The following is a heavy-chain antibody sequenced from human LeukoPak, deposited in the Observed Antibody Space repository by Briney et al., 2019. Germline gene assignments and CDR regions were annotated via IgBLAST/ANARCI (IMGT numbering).Heavy chain of an antibody. CDR2: IITNTGNP. Sequence: ASVKVSCKASGYTFTSYAMNWVRQAPGHGLEWMGWIITNTGNPTYAQGFTGRFVFSLDTSVSTAYLQISSLKAEDTAVYYCARVAEVDYDFWSGSSDYWGQGTLVTVSS. V-gene: IGHV7-4-1*02. D-gene: IGHD3-3*01. CDR1: GYTFTSYA. CDR3: ARVAEVDYDFWSGSSDY. J-gene: IGHJ4*02.